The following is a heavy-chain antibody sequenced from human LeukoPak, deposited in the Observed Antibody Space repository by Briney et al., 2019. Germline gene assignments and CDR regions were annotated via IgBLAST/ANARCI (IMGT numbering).Heavy chain of an antibody. CDR2: ISSSGTTT. J-gene: IGHJ4*02. V-gene: IGHV3-11*01. CDR3: AKTRSSSSSVPDDY. D-gene: IGHD6-6*01. CDR1: GFTFSDYY. Sequence: GGSLRLSCAASGFTFSDYYMSWIRQAPGKGLEWVPYISSSGTTTYYADSVKGRFTISRDNSRNTLYLQMNSLRAEDTAVYYCAKTRSSSSSVPDDYWGQGALVTVSS.